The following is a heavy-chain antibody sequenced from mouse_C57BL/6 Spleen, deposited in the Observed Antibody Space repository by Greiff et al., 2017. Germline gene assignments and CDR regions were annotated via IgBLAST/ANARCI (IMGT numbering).Heavy chain of an antibody. CDR2: ISSGSSTI. Sequence: VQLKESGGGLVKPGGSLKLSCAASGFTFSDYGMHWVRQAPEKGLEWVAYISSGSSTIYYADTVKGRFTISRDNAKNTLFLQMTSLRSEDTAMYYCARGGYDPSFAYWGQGTLVTVSA. J-gene: IGHJ3*01. D-gene: IGHD2-3*01. CDR3: ARGGYDPSFAY. CDR1: GFTFSDYG. V-gene: IGHV5-17*01.